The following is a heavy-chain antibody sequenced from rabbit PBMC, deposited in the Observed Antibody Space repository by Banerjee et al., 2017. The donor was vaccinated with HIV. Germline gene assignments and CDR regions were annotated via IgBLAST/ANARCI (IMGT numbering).Heavy chain of an antibody. D-gene: IGHD4-2*01. V-gene: IGHV1S40*01. CDR2: INTSSGNT. Sequence: QSLEESGGDLVKPEGSLTLTCTASGFSFSNKYVMCWVRQAPGKGLEWIACINTSSGNTVHATWAKGRFTISRASSTTVALQMTSLTAADTATYFCARSYAGKAMTSLNLWGPGTLVTVS. CDR3: ARSYAGKAMTSLNL. J-gene: IGHJ4*01. CDR1: GFSFSNKYV.